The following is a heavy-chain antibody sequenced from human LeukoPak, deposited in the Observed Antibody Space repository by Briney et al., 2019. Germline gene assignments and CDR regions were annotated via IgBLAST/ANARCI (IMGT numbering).Heavy chain of an antibody. CDR2: ISCYNGDT. V-gene: IGHV1-18*01. Sequence: ASVKVSCKASGYPFSSHGITWVRQAPGQRLEWMGWISCYNGDTHYAQNFQGRVTMTTDKFTSTAYMELKSLRSDDTAIYFCARDRSNSGVWHPFFDYWGQGTLVAVSS. J-gene: IGHJ4*02. CDR1: GYPFSSHG. CDR3: ARDRSNSGVWHPFFDY. D-gene: IGHD2-15*01.